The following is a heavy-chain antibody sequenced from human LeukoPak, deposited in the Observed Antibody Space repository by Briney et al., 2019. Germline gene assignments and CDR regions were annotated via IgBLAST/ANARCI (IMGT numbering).Heavy chain of an antibody. J-gene: IGHJ4*02. CDR3: ARDPGGYGSGSYSDY. D-gene: IGHD3-10*01. Sequence: PGGSLRLSCAASGFSFSNYNMNWVRQAPGKGLEWVASINADGGEIHYVDSVKGRFTISRDNAKNSLYLQMNSLRAEDTALYYCARDPGGYGSGSYSDYWGQGTLVTVSS. V-gene: IGHV3-7*01. CDR1: GFSFSNYN. CDR2: INADGGEI.